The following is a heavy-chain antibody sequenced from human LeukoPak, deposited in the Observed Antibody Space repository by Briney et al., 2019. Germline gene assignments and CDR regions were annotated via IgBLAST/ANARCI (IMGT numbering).Heavy chain of an antibody. CDR1: GGSISSGDYY. Sequence: PSETLSLTCTVSGGSISSGDYYWSWIRQPPGKSLEWIGYIYYSGSTYYNPSLKSRVTISVDTSKNQFSLKLSSVTAADTAVYYCARDLGYCTNGVCANSGYWGQGTLVTVSS. J-gene: IGHJ4*02. CDR2: IYYSGST. D-gene: IGHD2-8*01. CDR3: ARDLGYCTNGVCANSGY. V-gene: IGHV4-30-4*01.